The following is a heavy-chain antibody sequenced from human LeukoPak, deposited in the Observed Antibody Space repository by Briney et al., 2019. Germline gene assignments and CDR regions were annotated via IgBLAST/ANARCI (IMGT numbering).Heavy chain of an antibody. Sequence: GGSLRLSCAASGFTFSSYSMNWVPQAPGKGREWVSYISSSSSTIYYADSVKGRFTISRDNAKNSLYLQMNSLRDEDTAVYYCAGESLTYYYDSSGYSRPYYYGMDVWGQGTTVTVSS. D-gene: IGHD3-22*01. CDR2: ISSSSSTI. V-gene: IGHV3-48*02. CDR1: GFTFSSYS. J-gene: IGHJ6*02. CDR3: AGESLTYYYDSSGYSRPYYYGMDV.